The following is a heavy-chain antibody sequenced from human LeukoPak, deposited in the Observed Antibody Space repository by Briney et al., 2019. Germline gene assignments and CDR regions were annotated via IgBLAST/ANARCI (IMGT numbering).Heavy chain of an antibody. CDR3: ARIPTVVTPYYFDY. V-gene: IGHV4-39*07. D-gene: IGHD4-23*01. CDR1: GGSISSSSYY. J-gene: IGHJ4*02. CDR2: IYYSGST. Sequence: PSETLSLTCTVSGGSISSSSYYWGWIRQPPGKGLEWIGSIYYSGSTYYNPSLKSRVTISVDTSKNQFSLKLSSVTAADTAVYYCARIPTVVTPYYFDYWGQGTLVTVSS.